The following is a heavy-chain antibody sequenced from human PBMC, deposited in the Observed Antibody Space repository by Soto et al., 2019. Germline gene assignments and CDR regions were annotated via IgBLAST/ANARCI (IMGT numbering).Heavy chain of an antibody. V-gene: IGHV4-39*01. D-gene: IGHD6-13*01. CDR1: GGSFNSSYYY. J-gene: IGHJ4*02. CDR2: VFSGTT. CDR3: AYPAALNDY. Sequence: QLQLQESGPGLVKPSETLSLTCTISGGSFNSSYYYWGWFRQPPGKGLEWIGSVFSGTTYYNPSLKSRVTISVATSKNQFFLKLNSVTAADTGVYYCAYPAALNDYWGQGTLVTVSS.